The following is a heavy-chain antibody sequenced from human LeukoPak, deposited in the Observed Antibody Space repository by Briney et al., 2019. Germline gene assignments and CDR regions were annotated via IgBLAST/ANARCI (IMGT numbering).Heavy chain of an antibody. CDR3: ATLVATTRFDY. CDR1: GFTFSSYA. J-gene: IGHJ4*02. CDR2: IKQDGSEK. Sequence: PGGSLRLSCAASGFTFSSYAMSWVRQAPGKGLEWVANIKQDGSEKYYVDSVKGRFTISRDNAKNSLYLQMNSLRAEDTAVYYCATLVATTRFDYWGQGTLVTVSS. V-gene: IGHV3-7*01. D-gene: IGHD5-12*01.